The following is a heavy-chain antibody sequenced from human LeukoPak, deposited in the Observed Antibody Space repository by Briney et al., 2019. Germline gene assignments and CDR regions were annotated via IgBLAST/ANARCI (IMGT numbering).Heavy chain of an antibody. CDR2: INPNSGGT. CDR3: ASGDDSRYYFDY. Sequence: EASVKVSCKASGYTFTSYGISWVRQAPGQGLEWMGWINPNSGGTNYAQKFQGRVTMTRDTSISTAYMELSRLRSDDTAVYYCASGDDSRYYFDYWGQGTLVTVSS. D-gene: IGHD3-22*01. CDR1: GYTFTSYG. V-gene: IGHV1-2*02. J-gene: IGHJ4*02.